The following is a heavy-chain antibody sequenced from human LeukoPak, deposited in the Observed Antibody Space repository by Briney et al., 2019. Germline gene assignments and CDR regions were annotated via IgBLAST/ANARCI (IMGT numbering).Heavy chain of an antibody. Sequence: SQTLSLTCAISGDSVSSNSAAWNWIRQSPSRGLEWLGRTYYRSKWYYDYAVSVKSRIIINPDTSKDQFSLQLNSVTPEDTAVYYCARFYYDTSGHGAFDIWGQGTMVTVSS. D-gene: IGHD3-22*01. CDR2: TYYRSKWYY. V-gene: IGHV6-1*01. CDR1: GDSVSSNSAA. J-gene: IGHJ3*02. CDR3: ARFYYDTSGHGAFDI.